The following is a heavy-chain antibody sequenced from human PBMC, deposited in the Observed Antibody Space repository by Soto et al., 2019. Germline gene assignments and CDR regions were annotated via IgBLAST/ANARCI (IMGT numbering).Heavy chain of an antibody. CDR2: INWDGRIA. CDR1: GFIFDDFT. J-gene: IGHJ4*01. CDR3: AKDEGAAVESPGD. Sequence: HPGGSLRLSCAASGFIFDDFTMHWVRLVPGKGLQWVSYINWDGRIAMYADSVKGRFTISRDNTNNHLYLQMNSLRPDDTALYYCAKDEGAAVESPGDWGHGTLVTVSS. V-gene: IGHV3-43*01. D-gene: IGHD6-13*01.